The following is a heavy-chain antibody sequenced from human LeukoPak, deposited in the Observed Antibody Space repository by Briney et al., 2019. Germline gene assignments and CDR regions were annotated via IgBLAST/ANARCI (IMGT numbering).Heavy chain of an antibody. CDR2: IDWDDDK. CDR3: ARIMQEAFDM. J-gene: IGHJ3*02. CDR1: GFSLHTHAMR. V-gene: IGHV2-70*04. Sequence: SGPTLVKPTQSLTLTCTFSGFSLHTHAMRVSWIRQPPGKALEWLPRIDWDDDKFYTTSLKTRLTISKDTSKNQVVLTMTNMDPVDTASYYCARIMQEAFDMWGQGTMVTVSS.